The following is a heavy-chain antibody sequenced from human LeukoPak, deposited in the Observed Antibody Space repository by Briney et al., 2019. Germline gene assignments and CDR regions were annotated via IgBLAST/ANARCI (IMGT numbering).Heavy chain of an antibody. V-gene: IGHV3-30*04. D-gene: IGHD2-2*01. CDR1: GFTFSSYA. CDR2: ISYDGSDK. CDR3: ARGYCSSTSCYAGAFDI. J-gene: IGHJ3*02. Sequence: GGSLRLSCAASGFTFSSYAMYWVRQAPGKGLEWVAVISYDGSDKFYADSVKGRFTISRDSSKNTLYLQMNSLRPEDTAVYYCARGYCSSTSCYAGAFDIWGQGTMVTVSS.